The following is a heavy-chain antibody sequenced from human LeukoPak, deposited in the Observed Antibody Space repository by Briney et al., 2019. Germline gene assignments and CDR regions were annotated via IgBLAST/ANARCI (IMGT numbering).Heavy chain of an antibody. CDR1: GFTSSSYA. CDR2: VSGSGDRM. D-gene: IGHD6-13*01. V-gene: IGHV3-23*01. Sequence: PGGSLRLPCAASGFTSSSYALNWVRQAPGKGLEWVATVSGSGDRMYHADSVKGRFTISRDNSKNTIYPQMNSLRAEDTALYYCAKAAAAPGFDFWGQGTLVTVSS. J-gene: IGHJ4*02. CDR3: AKAAAAPGFDF.